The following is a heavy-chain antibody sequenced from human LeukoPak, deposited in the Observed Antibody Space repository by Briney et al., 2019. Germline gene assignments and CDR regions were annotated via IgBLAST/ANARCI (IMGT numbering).Heavy chain of an antibody. CDR2: ISGSGGST. V-gene: IGHV3-23*01. D-gene: IGHD3-22*01. J-gene: IGHJ3*02. CDR3: AKDHMIVVVLGAFDI. Sequence: GGSLRLSRAASGFTFSSYAMSWVRQAPGKGLERVSAISGSGGSTYYADSVKGRFAISRDNSKNTLYLQMNSLRAEDTAVYYCAKDHMIVVVLGAFDIWGQGTMVTVSS. CDR1: GFTFSSYA.